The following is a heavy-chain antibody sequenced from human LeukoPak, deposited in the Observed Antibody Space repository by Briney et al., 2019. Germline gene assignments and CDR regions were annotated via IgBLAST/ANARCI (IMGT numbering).Heavy chain of an antibody. CDR1: GFTFSSYS. Sequence: GGYLRLYCAAYGFTFSSYSMNWVRQAPGKGLEWVSSISSSSSNIYYADSVKGRFTISRDNAKNSLYLQMNSLRAEDTAVYYCARDRDIVVVVAALPPMYVWGKVTTVTVSS. V-gene: IGHV3-21*01. CDR3: ARDRDIVVVVAALPPMYV. D-gene: IGHD2-15*01. CDR2: ISSSSSNI. J-gene: IGHJ6*04.